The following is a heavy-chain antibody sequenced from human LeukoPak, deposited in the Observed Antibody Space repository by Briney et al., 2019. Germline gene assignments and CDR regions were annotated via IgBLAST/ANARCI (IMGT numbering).Heavy chain of an antibody. Sequence: GESLKISCKGSGYSFISYWIGWVRQMPGKGLEWMGIIYPGDSDTRYSPSFQGQVTFSVDKSISTAYLQWSSLKATDTAMYYCARVHFGSGSYPSGMDVWGQWTTVTVSS. V-gene: IGHV5-51*01. CDR3: ARVHFGSGSYPSGMDV. CDR1: GYSFISYW. D-gene: IGHD3-10*01. J-gene: IGHJ6*02. CDR2: IYPGDSDT.